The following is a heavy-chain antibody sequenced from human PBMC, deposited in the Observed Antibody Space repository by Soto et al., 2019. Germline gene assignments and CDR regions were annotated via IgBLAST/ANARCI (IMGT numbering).Heavy chain of an antibody. CDR1: GFTFSSYG. V-gene: IGHV3-30*18. Sequence: QVQLVESGGGVVQPGRSLRLSCAASGFTFSSYGIQWVRQAPGKGLEWVAVISYDGSLIYYADSVKGRFTISRDNSKNTLYLQMNSLRVEDTAVYYCVKEYTLYNSGWFFDYWGQGTLVTVSS. CDR2: ISYDGSLI. CDR3: VKEYTLYNSGWFFDY. J-gene: IGHJ4*02. D-gene: IGHD6-19*01.